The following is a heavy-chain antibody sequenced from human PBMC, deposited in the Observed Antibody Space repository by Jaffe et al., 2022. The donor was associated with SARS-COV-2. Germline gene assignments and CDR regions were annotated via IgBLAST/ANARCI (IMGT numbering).Heavy chain of an antibody. CDR3: AKVFPTYYDFWSGYYGFDP. V-gene: IGHV3-23*01. CDR2: ISGSGGST. J-gene: IGHJ5*02. Sequence: EVQLLESGGGLVQPGGSLRLSCAASGFTFSSYAMSWVRQAPGKGLEWVSAISGSGGSTYYADSVKGRFTISRDNSKNTLYLQINSLRAEDTAVYYCAKVFPTYYDFWSGYYGFDPWGQGTLVTVSS. CDR1: GFTFSSYA. D-gene: IGHD3-3*01.